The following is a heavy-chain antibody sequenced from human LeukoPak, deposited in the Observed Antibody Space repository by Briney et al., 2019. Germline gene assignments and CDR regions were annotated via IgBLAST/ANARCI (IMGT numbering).Heavy chain of an antibody. CDR2: VYYSGST. CDR1: AGSIRNYY. J-gene: IGHJ3*02. CDR3: ARGPLGFCTTSGCSTDAFDI. Sequence: PETLSLTCTVSAGSIRNYYWSWIRQPPGQGLEWIGYVYYSGSTDYNPSLQSRVTISVDIPKKHFSLKLTSVTAADTAVYYCARGPLGFCTTSGCSTDAFDIWGQGTMVTVSS. V-gene: IGHV4-59*01. D-gene: IGHD2-2*02.